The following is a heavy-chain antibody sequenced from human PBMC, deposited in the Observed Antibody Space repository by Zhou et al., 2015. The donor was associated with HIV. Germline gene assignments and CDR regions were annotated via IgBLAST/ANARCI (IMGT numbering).Heavy chain of an antibody. CDR3: ARAGHAPFITMVQGVAQGAFDI. CDR2: IIPILGIA. D-gene: IGHD3-10*01. CDR1: GGTFSSYT. Sequence: QVQLVQSGAEVKKPGSSVKVSCKASGGTFSSYTISWVRQAPGQGLEWMGRIIPILGIANYAQKFQGRVTITADKSTSTAYMELSSLRSEDTAVYYCARAGHAPFITMVQGVAQGAFDIWGQGTMVTVSS. V-gene: IGHV1-69*02. J-gene: IGHJ3*02.